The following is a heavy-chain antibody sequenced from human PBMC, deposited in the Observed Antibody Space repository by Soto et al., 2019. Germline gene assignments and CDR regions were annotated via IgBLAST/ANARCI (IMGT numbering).Heavy chain of an antibody. J-gene: IGHJ4*02. Sequence: VASVKVSCKASGYTFTSYAMHWVRQAPGQRLEWMGWINAGNGNTKYSQKFQGRVTITRDTSASTAYMELSSLRSEDTAVYYCARGLPYSSSWYYFDYWGQGTLVTVSS. CDR3: ARGLPYSSSWYYFDY. D-gene: IGHD6-13*01. V-gene: IGHV1-3*01. CDR2: INAGNGNT. CDR1: GYTFTSYA.